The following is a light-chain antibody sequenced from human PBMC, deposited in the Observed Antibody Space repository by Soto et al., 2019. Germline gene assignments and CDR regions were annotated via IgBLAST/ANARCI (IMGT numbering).Light chain of an antibody. CDR3: SSYTSSSTLV. V-gene: IGLV2-14*01. CDR2: EVS. CDR1: SSDVGGYNY. Sequence: QSVLTQPASVSGSPEQSITISCTGTSSDVGGYNYVSWYQQHPGKAPKLMIYEVSNRPSGVSNRFSGSKSGNTASLTISGLQAEDEADYSCSSYTSSSTLVFGTGTKVTVL. J-gene: IGLJ1*01.